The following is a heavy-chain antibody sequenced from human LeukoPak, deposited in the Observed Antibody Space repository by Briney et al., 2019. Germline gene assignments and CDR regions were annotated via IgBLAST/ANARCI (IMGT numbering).Heavy chain of an antibody. CDR3: ARDHGILGATCEGFDY. V-gene: IGHV3-30*04. Sequence: GGSLRLSCAASGFSFSSYAMHWFRQAPGKGLEWMALISYDASIIYYADSVRGRFTISRDNSQDTLYLQMNSLRAEGTAVYYCARDHGILGATCEGFDYWGQRILVTVSS. J-gene: IGHJ4*02. CDR1: GFSFSSYA. D-gene: IGHD1-26*01. CDR2: ISYDASII.